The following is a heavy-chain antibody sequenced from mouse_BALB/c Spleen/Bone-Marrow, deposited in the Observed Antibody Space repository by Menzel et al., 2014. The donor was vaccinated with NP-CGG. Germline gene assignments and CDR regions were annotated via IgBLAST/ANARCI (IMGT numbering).Heavy chain of an antibody. CDR3: ARAYYGNYPYAMDY. CDR2: IDPANGNT. D-gene: IGHD2-10*01. V-gene: IGHV14-3*02. Sequence: EVQLQHSGAELVKPGASVKLSCTASGFNIKDTYMHWVKQRPEQGLEWIGRIDPANGNTKYDPKFQGKATITADTSSNTAYLQLSSLTSEDTAVYFCARAYYGNYPYAMDYRGQGTSVTVSS. J-gene: IGHJ4*01. CDR1: GFNIKDTY.